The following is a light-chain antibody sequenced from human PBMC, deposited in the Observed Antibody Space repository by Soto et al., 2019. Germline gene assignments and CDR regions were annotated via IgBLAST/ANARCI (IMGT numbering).Light chain of an antibody. V-gene: IGLV1-40*01. Sequence: QAVVTQPPSVSGAPGQRVTISCTGSSSNIGAGYDVHWYQQLPATAPKLLIYGNSNRPSGVPDRFSGSKSGTSASLAITGLQAEDEADYYCQSYDSSLHAVFGGGTQLTVL. CDR2: GNS. CDR3: QSYDSSLHAV. CDR1: SSNIGAGYD. J-gene: IGLJ7*01.